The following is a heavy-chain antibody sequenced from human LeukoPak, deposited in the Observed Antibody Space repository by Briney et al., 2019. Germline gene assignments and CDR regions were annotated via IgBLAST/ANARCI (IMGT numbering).Heavy chain of an antibody. J-gene: IGHJ4*02. CDR3: ARDRGGLAAAAPGDY. D-gene: IGHD6-13*01. CDR1: GYTFTSYG. Sequence: ASVKVSCKASGYTFTSYGISWVRQAPGQGLEWMGWISAHNGYTKYAQKVQGRVSLTTDTSTSTAYMEVRSLRSDDTAVYYCARDRGGLAAAAPGDYWGQGTLVTVSS. V-gene: IGHV1-18*01. CDR2: ISAHNGYT.